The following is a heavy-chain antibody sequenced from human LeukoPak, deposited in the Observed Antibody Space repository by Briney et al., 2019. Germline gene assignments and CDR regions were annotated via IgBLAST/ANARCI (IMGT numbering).Heavy chain of an antibody. J-gene: IGHJ2*01. CDR2: TYYRSKWYN. Sequence: SQTLSLTCAISGDSVSSKSAAWNWFRQSPSRGLEWLGRTYYRSKWYNDYAVPVKSRIAINPDTSKNQFSLQLNSVTPADTAVYYCARGGPGDPFDWYLDLWGRGTLVTVSS. D-gene: IGHD3-16*01. CDR3: ARGGPGDPFDWYLDL. V-gene: IGHV6-1*01. CDR1: GDSVSSKSAA.